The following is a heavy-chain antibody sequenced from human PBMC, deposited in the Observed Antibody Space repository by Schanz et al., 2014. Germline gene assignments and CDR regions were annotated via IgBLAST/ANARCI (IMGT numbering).Heavy chain of an antibody. D-gene: IGHD6-6*01. J-gene: IGHJ6*02. CDR2: IWYDGTDR. V-gene: IGHV3-33*06. CDR3: AKGSMAARPLLPTDYYFYGTDI. Sequence: QVQLVESGGGVVRPGRSLRLSCAASGFTFNNYGMHWVRQAPGKGLEWVAVIWYDGTDRYYADSVKGRFTISRDNSKNTLHLQMNSLRAEDTAVYYCAKGSMAARPLLPTDYYFYGTDIWGQGTTVTVSS. CDR1: GFTFNNYG.